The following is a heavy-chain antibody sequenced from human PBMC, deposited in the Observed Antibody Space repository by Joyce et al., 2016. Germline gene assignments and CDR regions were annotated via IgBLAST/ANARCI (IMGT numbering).Heavy chain of an antibody. V-gene: IGHV3-30*04. J-gene: IGHJ3*02. Sequence: QEQLEESGGGVVQPGTSLRLSCTASGSIFRGYAMNWVRQAPGKGLGWVAIISYDGPNKFYADSVRGRFTISRDNYKNTLFLQMNSLTIEDAGVYYCARRSGIPAGRRPGAFDMWGQGTVVTVSS. CDR1: GSIFRGYA. D-gene: IGHD6-13*01. CDR3: ARRSGIPAGRRPGAFDM. CDR2: ISYDGPNK.